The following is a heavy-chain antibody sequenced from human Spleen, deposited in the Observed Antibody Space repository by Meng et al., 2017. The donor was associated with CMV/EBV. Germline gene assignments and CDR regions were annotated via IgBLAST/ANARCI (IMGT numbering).Heavy chain of an antibody. D-gene: IGHD6-13*01. CDR1: GFRFGDYG. V-gene: IGHV3-49*04. CDR3: TRDLRYSSSWYSGY. Sequence: GGSLRLSCLASGFRFGDYGMSWVRQAPGKGLEWVGSSRSKAFGGTTEYAASVKGRFTISRDDSKSIAYLQMNSLKTEDTAVYYCTRDLRYSSSWYSGYWGQGTLVTVSS. CDR2: SRSKAFGGTT. J-gene: IGHJ4*02.